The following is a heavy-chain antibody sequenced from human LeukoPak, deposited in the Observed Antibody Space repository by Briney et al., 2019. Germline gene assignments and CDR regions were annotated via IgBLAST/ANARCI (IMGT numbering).Heavy chain of an antibody. CDR3: ARESYSGSYRILS. CDR1: GGSISSSSHY. D-gene: IGHD1-26*01. CDR2: IYYSGST. Sequence: SETLSLTCTVSGGSISSSSHYWGWIRQPPGKGLEWIGSIYYSGSTYYNPSLESRVTISVDTSKNQFSLKVSSVTAADTAVYYCARESYSGSYRILSWGQGTLVTVSS. J-gene: IGHJ4*02. V-gene: IGHV4-39*07.